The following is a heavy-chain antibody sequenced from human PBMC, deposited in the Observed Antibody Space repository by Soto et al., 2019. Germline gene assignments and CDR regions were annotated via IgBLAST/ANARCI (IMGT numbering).Heavy chain of an antibody. J-gene: IGHJ5*02. Sequence: SETLCLTCTVSGGSISSYYWSWIRQPPGKGLEWIGYIYYSGSTNYNPSLKSRVTISVETSKNKFSLKMSSVTAADTAVYYCARDSTQIYSSSWYWLDHWGQGKMVTVS. D-gene: IGHD6-13*01. CDR3: ARDSTQIYSSSWYWLDH. CDR2: IYYSGST. V-gene: IGHV4-59*01. CDR1: GGSISSYY.